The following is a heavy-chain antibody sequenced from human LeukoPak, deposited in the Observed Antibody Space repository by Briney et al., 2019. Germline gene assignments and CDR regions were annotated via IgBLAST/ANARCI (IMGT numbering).Heavy chain of an antibody. D-gene: IGHD6-6*01. CDR1: GFTFSSYG. CDR2: IWYDGSNK. V-gene: IGHV3-33*01. J-gene: IGHJ4*02. Sequence: QPGGSLRLSCAASGFTFSSYGMRWVRQAPGKGLEWVAVIWYDGSNKYYADSVKGRFTISRDNSKNTLYLQMNSLRAEATAVYYCARDIAVSSSLDYWGQGTLVTVSS. CDR3: ARDIAVSSSLDY.